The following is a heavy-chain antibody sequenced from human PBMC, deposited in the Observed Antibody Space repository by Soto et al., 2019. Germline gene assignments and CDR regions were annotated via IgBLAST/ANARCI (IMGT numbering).Heavy chain of an antibody. CDR1: GFTFSDHH. CDR3: ARGYCSSTSCYLFYFVR. J-gene: IGHJ2*01. CDR2: TRNKANSYIT. D-gene: IGHD2-2*01. V-gene: IGHV3-72*01. Sequence: GGSLRLSCAASGFTFSDHHMDWVRQAPGKGLEWVGRTRNKANSYITEYAASVKGRFTISRDDSKDSLYLQMNSLKTEDTAVYYCARGYCSSTSCYLFYFVRWGRGILVNVFS.